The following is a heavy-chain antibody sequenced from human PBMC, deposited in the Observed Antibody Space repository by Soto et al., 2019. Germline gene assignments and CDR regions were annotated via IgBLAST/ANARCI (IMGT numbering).Heavy chain of an antibody. D-gene: IGHD3-10*01. CDR1: GDTFTNFG. J-gene: IGHJ5*02. CDR2: IATYNTNR. CDR3: ARVLRGVVNWFDP. Sequence: HLVQSGPEVKKPGASVTVSCKTSGDTFTNFGLSWVRQAPGQGLEWMGWIATYNTNRNYAQKFQGRLTLTTDSSTSTAYMELKSLGYDDTAVYYCARVLRGVVNWFDPWGQGTLVTVSS. V-gene: IGHV1-18*01.